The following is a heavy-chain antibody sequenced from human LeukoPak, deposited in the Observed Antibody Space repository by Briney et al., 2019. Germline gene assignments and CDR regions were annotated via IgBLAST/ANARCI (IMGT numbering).Heavy chain of an antibody. V-gene: IGHV3-21*01. Sequence: GGSLRLSCAASGFTFSSYSMNWVRQAPGKGLEWVSSISSSSSYIYYADSVKGRFTISRDNAKNSLYLQMNSLRAEDTAVYYCARDPVVAAYYYYYMAVWGKGTTVTVSS. CDR2: ISSSSSYI. J-gene: IGHJ6*03. CDR1: GFTFSSYS. CDR3: ARDPVVAAYYYYYMAV. D-gene: IGHD2-15*01.